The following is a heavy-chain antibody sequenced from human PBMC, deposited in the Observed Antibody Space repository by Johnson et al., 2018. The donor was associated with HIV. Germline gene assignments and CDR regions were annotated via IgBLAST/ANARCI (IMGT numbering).Heavy chain of an antibody. CDR2: IQYDGSSK. J-gene: IGHJ3*02. CDR3: AKETRDSRSAFDI. Sequence: QVQLVESGGGVVQPGGSLTLSCAPSGFSSSSYGIHWVRQPPGKGLEWVTFIQYDGSSKYSADSVKGRFIISRDISKKTVFLQMNSLRPEDTAVYYCAKETRDSRSAFDIWGQGTMVTVSS. CDR1: GFSSSSYG. V-gene: IGHV3-30*02. D-gene: IGHD3-22*01.